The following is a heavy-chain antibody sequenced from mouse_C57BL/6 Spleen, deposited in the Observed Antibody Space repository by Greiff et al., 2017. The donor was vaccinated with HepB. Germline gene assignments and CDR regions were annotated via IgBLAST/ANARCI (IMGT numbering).Heavy chain of an antibody. V-gene: IGHV1-15*01. J-gene: IGHJ1*03. CDR2: IDPETGGT. D-gene: IGHD1-1*01. CDR3: TRYYYGSSYHFDV. Sequence: QVHVKQSGAELVRPGASVTLSCKASGYTFTDYEMHWVKQTPVHGLEWIGAIDPETGGTAYNQKFKGKAILTADKSSSTAYMELRSLTSEDSAVYYCTRYYYGSSYHFDVWGTGTTVTVSS. CDR1: GYTFTDYE.